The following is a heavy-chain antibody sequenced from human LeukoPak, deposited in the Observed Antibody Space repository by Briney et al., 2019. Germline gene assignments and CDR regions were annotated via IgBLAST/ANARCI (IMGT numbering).Heavy chain of an antibody. CDR3: ATPWRFNRGWYSDY. V-gene: IGHV1-24*01. J-gene: IGHJ4*02. Sequence: ASVKVSCKASGYTFTSYDINWVRQAPGKGLEWMGGFDPEDGETIYAQKFQGRVTMTEDTSTDTAYMELSSLRSEDTAVYYCATPWRFNRGWYSDYWGQGTLVTVSS. CDR2: FDPEDGET. D-gene: IGHD6-19*01. CDR1: GYTFTSYD.